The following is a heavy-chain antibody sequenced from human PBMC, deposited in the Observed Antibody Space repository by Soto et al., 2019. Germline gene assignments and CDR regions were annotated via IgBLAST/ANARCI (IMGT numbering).Heavy chain of an antibody. Sequence: ASVKVSCKASGYTFTSYDINWVRQATGQGLEWMGWMNPNSGNTGYAQKFQGRVTMTRNTSISTAYMELSSLRSEDTAVYYCARAEPVEHYYYYGMDVWGQGTTVTVSS. J-gene: IGHJ6*02. D-gene: IGHD1-1*01. CDR2: MNPNSGNT. CDR3: ARAEPVEHYYYYGMDV. CDR1: GYTFTSYD. V-gene: IGHV1-8*01.